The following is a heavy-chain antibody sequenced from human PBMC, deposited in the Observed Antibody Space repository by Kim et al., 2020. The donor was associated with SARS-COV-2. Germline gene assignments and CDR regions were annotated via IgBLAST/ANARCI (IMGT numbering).Heavy chain of an antibody. J-gene: IGHJ4*02. CDR2: ISCNSGSI. D-gene: IGHD5-18*01. V-gene: IGHV3-9*01. Sequence: GGSLRLSCAASGFTFDDYAMHWVRQAPGKGLEWVSGISCNSGSIGYADSVKGRFTISRDNAKNSLYLQMNSLRAEDTALYYCAKDIGYSSGVFDYWGQGTLVPLSS. CDR1: GFTFDDYA. CDR3: AKDIGYSSGVFDY.